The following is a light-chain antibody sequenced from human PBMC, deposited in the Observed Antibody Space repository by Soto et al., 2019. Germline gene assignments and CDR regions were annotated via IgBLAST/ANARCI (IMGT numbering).Light chain of an antibody. J-gene: IGLJ2*01. Sequence: NFMLTQPHSVSESPGKTVTISCTRSSGSIASNYVQWYQQRPGRAPTTVIYEDNQRPSGVPDRFSGSIDSSSNSAALTISGLKTEDEADDYCQSYDSSNHDVVFGGGTKLTVL. CDR1: SGSIASNY. CDR3: QSYDSSNHDVV. CDR2: EDN. V-gene: IGLV6-57*04.